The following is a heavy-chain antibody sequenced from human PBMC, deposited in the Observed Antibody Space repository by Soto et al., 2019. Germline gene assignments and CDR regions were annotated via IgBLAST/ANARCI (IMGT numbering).Heavy chain of an antibody. Sequence: GGSLRLSCAASGFTFSSYAMSWVRQAPGKGLEWVSAISGSGGSTYYADSVKGRFTISRDNSKNTLYLQMNSLRAEDTAVYYCAKDFLEARITIFGVVIMAGPDYWGQGTLVTVSS. V-gene: IGHV3-23*01. CDR3: AKDFLEARITIFGVVIMAGPDY. CDR1: GFTFSSYA. D-gene: IGHD3-3*01. CDR2: ISGSGGST. J-gene: IGHJ4*02.